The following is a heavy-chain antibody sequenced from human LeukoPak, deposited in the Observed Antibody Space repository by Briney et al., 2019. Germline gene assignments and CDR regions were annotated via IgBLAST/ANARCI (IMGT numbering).Heavy chain of an antibody. J-gene: IGHJ4*02. CDR1: GFTFSSYA. Sequence: GASLRLSCAASGFTFSSYAMSWVRQAPGKGLEWVSAISGSGGSTYYADSVKGRFTISRDDSKNTLYLQMNSLRAEDTAVYYCARDIVVVNYWGQGTLVTVSS. D-gene: IGHD2-2*01. CDR3: ARDIVVVNY. CDR2: ISGSGGST. V-gene: IGHV3-23*01.